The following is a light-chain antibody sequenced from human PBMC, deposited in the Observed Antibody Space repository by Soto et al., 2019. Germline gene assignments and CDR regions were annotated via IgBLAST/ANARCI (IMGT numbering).Light chain of an antibody. V-gene: IGLV4-69*01. CDR1: SGHSTYA. Sequence: QLVLTQSPSASASLGASVKLTCTLSSGHSTYAIAWHQQQPEKGPRYLMKLNSDGSPSKWDAIPDRFSGSSSGAERYLTSSSLQSEYEADYYCQIWGTGSQVIFGGVTKLTVL. CDR3: QIWGTGSQVI. CDR2: LNSDGSP. J-gene: IGLJ2*01.